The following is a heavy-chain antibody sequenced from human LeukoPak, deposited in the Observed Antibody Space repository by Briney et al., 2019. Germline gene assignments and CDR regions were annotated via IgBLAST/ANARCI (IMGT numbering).Heavy chain of an antibody. CDR2: INPNSGDT. J-gene: IGHJ4*02. CDR1: GYTFTGYY. V-gene: IGHV1-2*02. CDR3: ASDYQAGGDY. Sequence: ASVKVSCKASGYTFTGYYIHWVRQAPGQGLEWMGWINPNSGDTNYAHKFQGRVTITRDTSINTVYMELSRLRYDDTAVFYCASDYQAGGDYWGQGTLVTVSS. D-gene: IGHD3-16*01.